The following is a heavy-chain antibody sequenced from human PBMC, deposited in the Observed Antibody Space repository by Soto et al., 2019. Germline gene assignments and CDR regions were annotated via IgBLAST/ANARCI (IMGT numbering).Heavy chain of an antibody. Sequence: QLQLQESGPGLVKPSETLSLTCTVSGGSISSSSYYWGWIRQPPGKGLEWIGSIYYSGSTSYNPSLKSRVTISVDTSKNQFSLKLSSVTAADTAVYYCARAKAYDFWSGYYFGYWGQGTLVTVSS. CDR3: ARAKAYDFWSGYYFGY. V-gene: IGHV4-39*01. CDR1: GGSISSSSYY. D-gene: IGHD3-3*01. J-gene: IGHJ4*02. CDR2: IYYSGST.